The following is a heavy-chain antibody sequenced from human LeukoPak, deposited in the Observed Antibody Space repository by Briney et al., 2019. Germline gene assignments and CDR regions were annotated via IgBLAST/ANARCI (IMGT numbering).Heavy chain of an antibody. CDR2: ISYDGSNK. D-gene: IGHD3-22*01. CDR3: AAGLVVIDAFDI. CDR1: GFTFSSYV. J-gene: IGHJ3*02. V-gene: IGHV3-30-3*01. Sequence: GGSLRLSCAASGFTFSSYVMHWVRQAPGKGLEWVAVISYDGSNKYYADSVKGRFTISRDNSKHTLYLQMNSLRAEDTAVYYCAAGLVVIDAFDIWGQGTMVTVSS.